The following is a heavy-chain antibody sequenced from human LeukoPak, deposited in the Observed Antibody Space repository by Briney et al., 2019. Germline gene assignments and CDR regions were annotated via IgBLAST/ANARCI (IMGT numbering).Heavy chain of an antibody. CDR2: IYYSGST. V-gene: IGHV4-31*03. CDR3: ARDAPKDPPYYYMDV. J-gene: IGHJ6*03. CDR1: GGSISSGGYY. Sequence: SETLSLTCTVSGGSISSGGYYWSWIRQHPGKGLKWIGYIYYSGSTYYNPSLKSRVTISVDTSKNQFSLKLSSVTAADTAVYYCARDAPKDPPYYYMDVWGKGTTVTVSS.